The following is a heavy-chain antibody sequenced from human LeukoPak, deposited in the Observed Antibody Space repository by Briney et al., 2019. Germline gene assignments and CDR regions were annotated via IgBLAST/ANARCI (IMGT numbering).Heavy chain of an antibody. CDR1: GGTFSSYA. J-gene: IGHJ3*02. CDR2: IIPIFGTA. Sequence: GASVKVSCKASGGTFSSYAISWVRQAPGQGLEWMGGIIPIFGTANYAQKFQGRVTITADESTSTAYMELSSLRSEDTAVYYCARRLYMGCSTSCYGAFDIWGQGTMVTVSS. V-gene: IGHV1-69*13. D-gene: IGHD2-2*01. CDR3: ARRLYMGCSTSCYGAFDI.